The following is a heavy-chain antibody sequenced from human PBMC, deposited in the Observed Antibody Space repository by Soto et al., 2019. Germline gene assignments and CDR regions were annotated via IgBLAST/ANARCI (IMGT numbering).Heavy chain of an antibody. CDR2: IIPILGIA. J-gene: IGHJ4*02. CDR3: ARDPGRHVDTAMADY. CDR1: GGTFSSYT. V-gene: IGHV1-69*04. D-gene: IGHD5-18*01. Sequence: GASVKVSCKASGGTFSSYTISWVRQAPGQGLEWMGRIIPILGIANYAQKFQGRVTITADKSTSTAYMELSSLRSEDTAVYYCARDPGRHVDTAMADYWGQGTLVTVSS.